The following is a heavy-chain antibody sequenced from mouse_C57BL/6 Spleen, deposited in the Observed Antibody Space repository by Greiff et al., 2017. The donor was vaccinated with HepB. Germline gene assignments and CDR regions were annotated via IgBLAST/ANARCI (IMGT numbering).Heavy chain of an antibody. D-gene: IGHD3-2*02. CDR1: GYSITSDY. CDR2: ISYSGST. V-gene: IGHV3-8*01. J-gene: IGHJ3*01. Sequence: VQLKESGPGLAKPSQPLSLTCSVTGYSITSDYWNWIRKFPGNKLEYMGYISYSGSTYYNPSLKSRISITRDTSKNQYYLQLNSVTTEDTATYYCARGIDSSGPLFAYWGQGTLVTVSA. CDR3: ARGIDSSGPLFAY.